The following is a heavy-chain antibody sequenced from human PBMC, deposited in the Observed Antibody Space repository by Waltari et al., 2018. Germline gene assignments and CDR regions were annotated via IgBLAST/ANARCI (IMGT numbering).Heavy chain of an antibody. D-gene: IGHD3-3*01. V-gene: IGHV4-59*11. CDR1: GVSISSHY. CDR3: ARVYDFLSGYPGNLDY. CDR2: IYYSGST. Sequence: QVQLQESGPGLVKPSETLSLTCTVSGVSISSHYWRWIRQPPGKGRAGIGYIYYSGSTNTIPPRRSAGTISVDTTNNQFSRKLSPVTAADTAVYYCARVYDFLSGYPGNLDYWCQGTLVTVSS. J-gene: IGHJ4*02.